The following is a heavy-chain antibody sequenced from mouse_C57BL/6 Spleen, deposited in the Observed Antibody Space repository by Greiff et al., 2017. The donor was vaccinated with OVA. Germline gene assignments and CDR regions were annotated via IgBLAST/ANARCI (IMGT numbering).Heavy chain of an antibody. Sequence: EVQLQESGPGLVKPSQSLSLTCSVTGYSITSGYYWNWIRQFPGNKLEWMGYISYDGSNNYNPSLKNRISITRDTSKNQFFLKLNSVTTEDTATYYCAEGRLRQSDPFAYWGQGTLVTVSA. D-gene: IGHD2-4*01. CDR2: ISYDGSN. J-gene: IGHJ3*01. V-gene: IGHV3-6*01. CDR1: GYSITSGYY. CDR3: AEGRLRQSDPFAY.